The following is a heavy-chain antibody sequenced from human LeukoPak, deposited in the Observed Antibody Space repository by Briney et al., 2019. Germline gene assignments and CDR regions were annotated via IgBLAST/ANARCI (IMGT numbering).Heavy chain of an antibody. Sequence: ASVKVSCKASGGTLRSNAISWVRQPPGQGPEWMGRIIPILGTAEYAEKFQGRLTITADKSTSTVCMELSSLKSEDTALYYCARGKGFVGHFDFWGQGTLVTVSA. D-gene: IGHD3-3*01. CDR2: IIPILGTA. CDR1: GGTLRSNA. V-gene: IGHV1-69*04. CDR3: ARGKGFVGHFDF. J-gene: IGHJ4*02.